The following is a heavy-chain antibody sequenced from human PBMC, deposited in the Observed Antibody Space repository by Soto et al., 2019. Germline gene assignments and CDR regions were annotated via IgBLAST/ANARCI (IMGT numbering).Heavy chain of an antibody. V-gene: IGHV1-46*01. CDR1: WYTVTIYF. CDR3: AREFWGTMVRGVPLLYFDY. D-gene: IGHD3-10*01. CDR2: INPSGGST. Sequence: SVKVSCRGSWYTVTIYFMHWVGQSPGQGLEWMGIINPSGGSTSYAQKFQGRVTMTRDTSTSTVYMELSSLRSEDTAVYYCAREFWGTMVRGVPLLYFDYWGQGTLVTVSS. J-gene: IGHJ4*02.